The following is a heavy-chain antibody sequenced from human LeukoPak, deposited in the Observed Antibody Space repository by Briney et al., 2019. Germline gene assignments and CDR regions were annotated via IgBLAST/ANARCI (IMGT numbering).Heavy chain of an antibody. J-gene: IGHJ3*01. Sequence: PSETLSLTCTVSGGSISSYYWSWIRQPPGKGLEWIGYIYYSGSTSYNPSLKSRVTISVDTSKNHFSLNLRSVTPEDTALYYCARGGLVRGSINSFIAFDVWGQGIMVTVSS. CDR3: ARGGLVRGSINSFIAFDV. CDR2: IYYSGST. D-gene: IGHD3-10*01. CDR1: GGSISSYY. V-gene: IGHV4-59*12.